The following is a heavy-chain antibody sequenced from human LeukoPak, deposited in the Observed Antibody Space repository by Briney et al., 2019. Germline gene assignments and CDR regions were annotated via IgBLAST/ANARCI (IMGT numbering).Heavy chain of an antibody. CDR3: ARHRPGGYAFDI. J-gene: IGHJ3*02. CDR2: IYYSGST. CDR1: GGSISSYY. V-gene: IGHV4-59*08. Sequence: SETLSLTCTVSGGSISSYYWSWIRQPPGKGLEWIGYIYYSGSTNYNPSLKSRVTISVDTSKNQFSLKLSSVTAADTAVYYCARHRPGGYAFDIWGQGTMVTVSS.